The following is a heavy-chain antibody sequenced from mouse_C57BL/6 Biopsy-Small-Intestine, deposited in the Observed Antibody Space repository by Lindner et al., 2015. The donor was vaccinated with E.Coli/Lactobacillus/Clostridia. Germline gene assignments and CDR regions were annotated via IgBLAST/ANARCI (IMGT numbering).Heavy chain of an antibody. CDR3: ARYGSGYFYGSSGGWYFDV. D-gene: IGHD1-1*01. Sequence: VQLQESGPGLAKPSQTLSLTCSVTGYSITSDYWNWIRKFPGNKLEYMGYINYSGSTYYNPSLKSRISITRDTSKNQYYLQLNSVTTEDTATYYCARYGSGYFYGSSGGWYFDVWGTGTTVTVSS. V-gene: IGHV3-8*01. CDR2: INYSGST. CDR1: GYSITSDY. J-gene: IGHJ1*03.